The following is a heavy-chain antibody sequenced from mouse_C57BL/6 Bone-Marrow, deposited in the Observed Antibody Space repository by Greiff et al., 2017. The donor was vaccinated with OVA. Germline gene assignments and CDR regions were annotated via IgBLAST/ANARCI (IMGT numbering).Heavy chain of an antibody. D-gene: IGHD2-4*01. CDR1: GFTFTDYY. CDR3: ARSPYDYDCYAMDY. V-gene: IGHV7-3*01. J-gene: IGHJ4*01. CDR2: IRNKANGYTT. Sequence: EVHLVESGGGLVQPGGSLSLSCAASGFTFTDYYMSWVRQPPGKALEWLGFIRNKANGYTTEYSASVKGRFTISRDNSQSILYLQMNALRAEDSATYYCARSPYDYDCYAMDYWGQGTSVTVSS.